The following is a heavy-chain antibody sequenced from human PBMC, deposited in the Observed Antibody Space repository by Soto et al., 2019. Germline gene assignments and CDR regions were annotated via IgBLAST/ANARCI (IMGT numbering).Heavy chain of an antibody. CDR2: IYYSGST. CDR1: GGSISSGGYY. J-gene: IGHJ6*02. CDR3: ARDGKCLSRTTYGMDV. D-gene: IGHD3-16*01. Sequence: QVQLQESGPGLVKPSQTLSLTCTVSGGSISSGGYYWSWIRQHPGKGLEWIGYIYYSGSTYYNPSLKSRVTISVDTSKNQFALKPSSVTAAATDVYYCARDGKCLSRTTYGMDVWGQGTTVTVSS. V-gene: IGHV4-31*03.